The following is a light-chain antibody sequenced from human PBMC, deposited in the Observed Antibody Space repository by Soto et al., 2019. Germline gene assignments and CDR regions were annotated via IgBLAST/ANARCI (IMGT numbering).Light chain of an antibody. CDR3: QQYGSSQT. CDR2: GAS. J-gene: IGKJ1*01. Sequence: EIVLTQSPGTLSLSPGERATLSCRASQSVSSSYLAWYQQKPGQAPRLLIYGASSRVTGIPDRFSGSGSGTDFTLTISRLEPEDFAVYYCQQYGSSQTFGQGTKVDIK. V-gene: IGKV3-20*01. CDR1: QSVSSSY.